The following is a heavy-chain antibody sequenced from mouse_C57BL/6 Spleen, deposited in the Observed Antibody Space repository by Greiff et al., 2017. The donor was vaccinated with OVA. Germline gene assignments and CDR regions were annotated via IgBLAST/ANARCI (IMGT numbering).Heavy chain of an antibody. CDR1: GYTFTSYW. CDR2: IHPNSGST. D-gene: IGHD1-1*01. CDR3: ASGITTVVAFYWSFDV. J-gene: IGHJ1*03. V-gene: IGHV1-64*01. Sequence: QVQLQQPGAELVKPGASVKLSCKASGYTFTSYWMHWVKQRPGQGLEWIGMIHPNSGSTNYNEKFKSKATLTVDKSSSTAYMQLSSLTSEDSAVYYCASGITTVVAFYWSFDVWGTGTTVTVSS.